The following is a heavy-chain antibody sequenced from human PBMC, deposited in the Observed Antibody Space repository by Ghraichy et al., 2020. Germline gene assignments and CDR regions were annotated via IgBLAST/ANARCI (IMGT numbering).Heavy chain of an antibody. D-gene: IGHD3-10*01. J-gene: IGHJ4*02. Sequence: SVKVSCKTAGGNVRGSVMFCVRLARGQLLEWMGGIIPMFHTATYEQKFQGRVTITADESTSTVYMELNSLRSDDTAIYYCTRDVSQGVTRGFDYWGQGTLVTVSS. CDR1: GGNVRGSV. CDR2: IIPMFHTA. V-gene: IGHV1-69*13. CDR3: TRDVSQGVTRGFDY.